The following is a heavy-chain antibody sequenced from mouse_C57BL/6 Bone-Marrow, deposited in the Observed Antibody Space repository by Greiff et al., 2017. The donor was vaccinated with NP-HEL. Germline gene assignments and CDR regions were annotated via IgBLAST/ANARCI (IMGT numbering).Heavy chain of an antibody. J-gene: IGHJ2*01. CDR1: GYTFTSYW. Sequence: QVQLQQPGAELVMPGASVKLSCKASGYTFTSYWMHWVKQRPGQGLEWIGEIDPSASYTNYNQKFKGKSTLTVDKSSSTAYMQLISLTSEVSAVYFCARCGGGFDCWGQGTTLTVSS. V-gene: IGHV1-69*01. CDR2: IDPSASYT. CDR3: ARCGGGFDC.